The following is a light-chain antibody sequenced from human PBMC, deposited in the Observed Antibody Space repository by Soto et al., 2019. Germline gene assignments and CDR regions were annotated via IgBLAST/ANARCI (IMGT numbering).Light chain of an antibody. Sequence: DIQMTQSPSTLSASAGDRVTITCRASQSINRWLAWYQQKPGKAPKLLINDASSLESGVPSRFSGSGSGTEVTLTISSLQPDDFATYYCQQFHSFPITFGQGTRLDVK. V-gene: IGKV1-5*01. CDR2: DAS. J-gene: IGKJ5*01. CDR1: QSINRW. CDR3: QQFHSFPIT.